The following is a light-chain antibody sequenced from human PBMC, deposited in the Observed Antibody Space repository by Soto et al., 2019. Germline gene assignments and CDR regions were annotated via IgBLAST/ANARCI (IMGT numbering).Light chain of an antibody. V-gene: IGLV2-8*01. J-gene: IGLJ2*01. CDR2: EVS. Sequence: QSALTQPPSASGSPGQSVTISCTGTSSDVGGYNYVSWYQQHPGKAPKLMIYEVSKRPSGVPDRFSRSKSGNTASLTVSGLQAEVEADYYCSSYAGSNNLVFGGGTKVTVL. CDR1: SSDVGGYNY. CDR3: SSYAGSNNLV.